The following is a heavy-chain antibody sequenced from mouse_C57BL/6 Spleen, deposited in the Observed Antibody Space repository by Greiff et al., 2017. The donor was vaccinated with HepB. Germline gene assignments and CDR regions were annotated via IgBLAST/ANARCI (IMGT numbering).Heavy chain of an antibody. V-gene: IGHV1-18*01. CDR1: GYTFTDYN. CDR2: INPNNGGT. CDR3: ARSYYYGSSFGAY. Sequence: VQLQHSGPELVKPGASVKIPCKASGYTFTDYNMDWVKQSHGKSLEWIGDINPNNGGTIYNQKFKGKATLTVDKSSSTAYMELRSLTSEDTAVYYCARSYYYGSSFGAYWGQGTLVTVSA. D-gene: IGHD1-1*01. J-gene: IGHJ3*01.